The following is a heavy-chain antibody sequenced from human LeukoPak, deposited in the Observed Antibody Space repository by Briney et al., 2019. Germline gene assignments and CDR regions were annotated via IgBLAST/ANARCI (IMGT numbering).Heavy chain of an antibody. CDR3: ARDYYRNWFDP. CDR2: IYYSGST. CDR1: GGSISSYY. J-gene: IGHJ5*02. Sequence: SETLSLTCTVSGGSISSYYWSWIRQPPGKGLEWIGYIYYSGSTNYNPSLKSRVTISVDTSKNQFSLKLSSVTAADTAVYYCARDYYRNWFDPWGQGTLVTVSS. V-gene: IGHV4-59*01. D-gene: IGHD3-10*01.